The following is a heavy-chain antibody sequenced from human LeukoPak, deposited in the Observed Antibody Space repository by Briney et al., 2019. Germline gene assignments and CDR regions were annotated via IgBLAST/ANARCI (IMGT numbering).Heavy chain of an antibody. D-gene: IGHD5-24*01. J-gene: IGHJ5*02. V-gene: IGHV3-7*05. CDR1: GFTFSNYW. Sequence: GSLRLSCAASGFTFSNYWMIWVRQAPGKGLEWVTNIKQDGSEKRYADSVRGRFTVSRDNAQTSLYLQMSSLRAEDTAVYYCARASDPWLQLTWGQGTLVTVSS. CDR3: ARASDPWLQLT. CDR2: IKQDGSEK.